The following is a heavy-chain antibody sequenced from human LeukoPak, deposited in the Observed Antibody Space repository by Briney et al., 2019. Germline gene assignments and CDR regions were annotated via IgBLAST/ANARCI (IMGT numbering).Heavy chain of an antibody. CDR1: GFTFSNFW. CDR2: ISIDGRTT. D-gene: IGHD1-14*01. CDR3: AKVRTYFYHGLDV. V-gene: IGHV3-74*01. J-gene: IGHJ6*02. Sequence: QPGGSLRLSCVASGFTFSNFWMHWVRQAPGKGLVWVSRISIDGRTTTYADSVKGRFTISRDNSKNTLFLQVNSLRAEDTAVYYCAKVRTYFYHGLDVWGQGTTVTVSS.